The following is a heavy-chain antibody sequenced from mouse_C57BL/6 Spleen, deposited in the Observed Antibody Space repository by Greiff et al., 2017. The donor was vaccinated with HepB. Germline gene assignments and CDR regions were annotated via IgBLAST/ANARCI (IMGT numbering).Heavy chain of an antibody. D-gene: IGHD1-2*01. Sequence: EVKLEESGPGLVKPSQSLSLTCSVTGYSITSGYYWNWIRQFPGNKLEWMGYISYDGSNNYNPSLKNRISITRDTSKNQFFLKLNSVTTEDTATYYCAREGVITTAWYFDVWGTGTTVTVSS. V-gene: IGHV3-6*01. CDR2: ISYDGSN. J-gene: IGHJ1*03. CDR1: GYSITSGYY. CDR3: AREGVITTAWYFDV.